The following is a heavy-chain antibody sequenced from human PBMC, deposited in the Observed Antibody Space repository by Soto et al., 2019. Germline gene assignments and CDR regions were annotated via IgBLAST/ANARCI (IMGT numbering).Heavy chain of an antibody. CDR3: ARSRGIAAAGPHYFDY. V-gene: IGHV4-59*01. D-gene: IGHD6-13*01. CDR2: IYYSGST. J-gene: IGHJ4*02. CDR1: GGSISSYY. Sequence: SETLSLTCTVSGGSISSYYWSWIRQPPGKGLEWIGYIYYSGSTNYNPSLKSRVTISVDTSKNQFSLKLSSVTAADTAVYYCARSRGIAAAGPHYFDYWGQGTLVTVSS.